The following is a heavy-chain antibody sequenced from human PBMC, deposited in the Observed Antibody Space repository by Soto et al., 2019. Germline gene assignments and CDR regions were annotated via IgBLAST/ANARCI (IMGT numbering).Heavy chain of an antibody. CDR1: GFTFSSYG. D-gene: IGHD6-6*01. J-gene: IGHJ6*02. CDR3: AKNMEYSSWSGFLYGMDV. Sequence: GGSLRLSCAASGFTFSSYGMHWVRHAPGKGLEWVAVISYDGSNKYYADSVKGRFTISRDNSKNTLYLQMNSLRAEDTAVYYCAKNMEYSSWSGFLYGMDVWGQGITVAVS. V-gene: IGHV3-30*18. CDR2: ISYDGSNK.